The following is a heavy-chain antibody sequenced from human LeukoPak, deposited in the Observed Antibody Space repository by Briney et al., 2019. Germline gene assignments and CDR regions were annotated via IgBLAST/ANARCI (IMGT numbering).Heavy chain of an antibody. Sequence: SETLSLTCTVSGGSISSGDYYWSWIRQPPGKGLEWIGYIYYSGSTNYNPSLKSRVTISVDTSKNQFSLKLSSVTAADTAVYYCARDNGSGLIWFDPWGQGTLVTVSS. V-gene: IGHV4-61*08. CDR2: IYYSGST. D-gene: IGHD3-22*01. CDR3: ARDNGSGLIWFDP. J-gene: IGHJ5*02. CDR1: GGSISSGDYY.